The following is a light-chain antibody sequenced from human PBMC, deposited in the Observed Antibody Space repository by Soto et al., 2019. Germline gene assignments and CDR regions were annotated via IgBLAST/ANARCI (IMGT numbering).Light chain of an antibody. V-gene: IGKV1-6*01. CDR1: QAISSH. CDR3: LQDYNYPRT. J-gene: IGKJ1*01. CDR2: VAS. Sequence: AIQLTQSPSSLSASVGDRVTIACRASQAISSHLAWYQQKPGKAPKPLVYVASTLQSGVPSRFSGSGSGTDFSLSINSLQPEDFATYYCLQDYNYPRTFGQGTKVDI.